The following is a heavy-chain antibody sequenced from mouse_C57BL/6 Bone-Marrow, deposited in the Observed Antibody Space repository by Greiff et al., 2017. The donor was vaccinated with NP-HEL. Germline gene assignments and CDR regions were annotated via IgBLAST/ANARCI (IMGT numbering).Heavy chain of an antibody. D-gene: IGHD1-1*01. V-gene: IGHV14-4*01. J-gene: IGHJ4*01. CDR2: IDPADGDT. Sequence: VQLQQSGAELVRPGASVKLSCTVSGFTFTDDYMHWVKQRPEQGLEWIGWIDPADGDTEYDSKFQGKATITADTSSNTAYMQLSSLTSEDTAVYYGTTGGSSPYAMDYWGQGTSVTVAS. CDR3: TTGGSSPYAMDY. CDR1: GFTFTDDY.